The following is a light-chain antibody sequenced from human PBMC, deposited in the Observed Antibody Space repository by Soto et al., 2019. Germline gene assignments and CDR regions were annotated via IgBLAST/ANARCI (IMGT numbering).Light chain of an antibody. Sequence: IVLTQSPGTLSLSPGERATLSCRARQSVRSSYLAWYQQTPGQAPSLLIYGAYSRATGIPDRFSDSGSGTDCTLTLSILAPDDVSVYYWQQYGSPLWTVGQGTEVEI. CDR2: GAY. J-gene: IGKJ1*01. CDR3: QQYGSPLWT. V-gene: IGKV3-20*01. CDR1: QSVRSSY.